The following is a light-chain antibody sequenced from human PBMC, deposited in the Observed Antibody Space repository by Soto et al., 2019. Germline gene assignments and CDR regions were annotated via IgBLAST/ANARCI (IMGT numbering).Light chain of an antibody. V-gene: IGLV2-14*01. CDR2: EVR. Sequence: QSVLTQPASVSGSPGQSITISCTGTSSDVGGYNYVSWYQQHPGKAPKLMIYEVRNRPSGASHRFSGSKSANTASLTISGLQAEDEADYYCSSYTSSSPYVFGTGTKVTVL. CDR1: SSDVGGYNY. CDR3: SSYTSSSPYV. J-gene: IGLJ1*01.